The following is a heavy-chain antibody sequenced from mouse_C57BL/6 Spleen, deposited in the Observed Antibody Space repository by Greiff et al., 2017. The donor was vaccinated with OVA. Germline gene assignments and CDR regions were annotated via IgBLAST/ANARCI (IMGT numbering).Heavy chain of an antibody. V-gene: IGHV1-82*01. CDR2: IYPGDGDT. CDR3: ARANDDGGYYYAMDY. J-gene: IGHJ4*01. Sequence: QVQLQQSGPELVKPGASVKISCKASGYAFSSSWMNWVKQRPGKGLEWIGRIYPGDGDTNYNGKFKGKATLTADKSSSTAYMQLSSLTSEDSAVYFCARANDDGGYYYAMDYWGQGTSVTVSS. D-gene: IGHD2-4*01. CDR1: GYAFSSSW.